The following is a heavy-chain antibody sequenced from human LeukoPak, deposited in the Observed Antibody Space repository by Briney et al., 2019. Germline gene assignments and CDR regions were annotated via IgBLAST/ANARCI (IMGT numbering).Heavy chain of an antibody. CDR3: ASSYCTAGSCNWFDP. J-gene: IGHJ5*02. V-gene: IGHV3-66*01. CDR2: MYRGDRT. CDR1: GFAVSSNY. D-gene: IGHD2-8*02. Sequence: PGGSLRLSCAASGFAVSSNYMSWVRQAPGKGLEWVSFMYRGDRTYYADSVKGRFTISRDDMEKTVYLQMDSLRAEDTAVYYCASSYCTAGSCNWFDPWGQGTLVTVSS.